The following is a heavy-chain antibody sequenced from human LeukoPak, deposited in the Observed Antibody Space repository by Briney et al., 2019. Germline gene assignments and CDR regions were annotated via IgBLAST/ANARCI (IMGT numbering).Heavy chain of an antibody. V-gene: IGHV4-59*01. Sequence: SETLSLTCTVSGGSISSYYWSWIRQPPGKGLEWIGYIYYSGSTNYNPSLKSRVTISVDTSKNQFSLKLNSVTAADTAVYYCARGTTARLLDYWGQGTLVTVSS. CDR2: IYYSGST. D-gene: IGHD1-7*01. J-gene: IGHJ4*02. CDR1: GGSISSYY. CDR3: ARGTTARLLDY.